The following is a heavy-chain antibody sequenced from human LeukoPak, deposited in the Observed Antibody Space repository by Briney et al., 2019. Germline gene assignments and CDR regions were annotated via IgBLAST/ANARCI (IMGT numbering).Heavy chain of an antibody. D-gene: IGHD3-22*01. CDR3: ARGYDSSAYCPFNY. V-gene: IGHV4-31*03. Sequence: SETLSLTCTVSGGSISSGGYYWSWIRQHPGKGLEWIGYIYYSGSTYYNPSLKSRVTISVDTSKNQFSLKLSSVTAADTAVYYCARGYDSSAYCPFNYWGQGTLVTVSS. J-gene: IGHJ4*02. CDR1: GGSISSGGYY. CDR2: IYYSGST.